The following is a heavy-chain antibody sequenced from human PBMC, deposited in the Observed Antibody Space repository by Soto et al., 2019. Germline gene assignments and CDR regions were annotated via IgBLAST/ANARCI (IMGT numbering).Heavy chain of an antibody. Sequence: QLVETGGGLIQPGTSLTLSCAASGFSVSRNYMTWVRQAPGKGLEWVSFVYSGGATFYADSVKGRFILSRDDSQNTMYLQMNHPRAEDTAVYYCARVPGRLWGRGTLVTVAS. V-gene: IGHV3-53*02. D-gene: IGHD3-10*01. CDR1: GFSVSRNY. CDR2: VYSGGAT. J-gene: IGHJ4*02. CDR3: ARVPGRL.